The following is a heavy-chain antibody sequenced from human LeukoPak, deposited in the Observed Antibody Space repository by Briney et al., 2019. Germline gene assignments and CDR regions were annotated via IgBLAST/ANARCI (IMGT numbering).Heavy chain of an antibody. V-gene: IGHV3-23*01. CDR1: GFTFSNYA. J-gene: IGHJ4*02. Sequence: GGSLRLSCAASGFTFSNYAMSWVRQAPGKGLEWVSALSGSGGSTYYADSVKGRFTISRDNSKNTLYLQMNSLRAEDTAVYYCARDRGKQWLADGGYFDYWGQGTLVTVSS. D-gene: IGHD6-19*01. CDR3: ARDRGKQWLADGGYFDY. CDR2: LSGSGGST.